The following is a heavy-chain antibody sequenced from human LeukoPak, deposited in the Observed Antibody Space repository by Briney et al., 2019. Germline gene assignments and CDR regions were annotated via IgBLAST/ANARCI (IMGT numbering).Heavy chain of an antibody. V-gene: IGHV3-21*01. CDR2: ISSNSAFI. CDR3: ARELVLDY. D-gene: IGHD6-13*01. J-gene: IGHJ4*02. Sequence: PGGSLRLSCAASGFAFSSYTMNWVRQAPGKGLEWVSSISSNSAFIYYEDSVRGRFTISRDNAKNSLYLQMNSLRAEDTAVYYCARELVLDYWGQGTPVTVSS. CDR1: GFAFSSYT.